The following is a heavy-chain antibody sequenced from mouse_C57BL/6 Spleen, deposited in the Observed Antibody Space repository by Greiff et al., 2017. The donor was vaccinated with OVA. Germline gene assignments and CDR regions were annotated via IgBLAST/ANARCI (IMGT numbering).Heavy chain of an antibody. V-gene: IGHV6-3*01. D-gene: IGHD2-1*01. CDR1: GFTFSNYW. J-gene: IGHJ1*03. Sequence: EVHLVESGGGLVQPGGSMKLSCVASGFTFSNYWMNWVRQSPEKGLEWVAQIRLKSDNYATHYAESVKGRFTISRDDSKSSVYLQMNNLRAEDTGIYYCTAYDGNYLEYFDVWGTGTTVTVSA. CDR2: IRLKSDNYAT. CDR3: TAYDGNYLEYFDV.